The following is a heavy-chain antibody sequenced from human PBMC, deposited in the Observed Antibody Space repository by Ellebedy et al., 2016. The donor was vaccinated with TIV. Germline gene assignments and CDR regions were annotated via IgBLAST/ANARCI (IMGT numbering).Heavy chain of an antibody. J-gene: IGHJ4*02. CDR3: ARGKPFGGD. D-gene: IGHD3-3*01. CDR1: GFIFNNYW. Sequence: GESLKISCVASGFIFNNYWMHWVRQAPEKGLEWVANIKQDGSEKYYVDSVKGRFTISRDNAKNSLYLQMNSLRVEDTAVYYCARGKPFGGDWGQGTLVTVSS. V-gene: IGHV3-7*01. CDR2: IKQDGSEK.